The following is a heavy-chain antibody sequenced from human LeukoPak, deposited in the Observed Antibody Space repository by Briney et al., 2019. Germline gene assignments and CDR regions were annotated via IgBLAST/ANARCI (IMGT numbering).Heavy chain of an antibody. CDR3: TTVTMVRDYDY. V-gene: IGHV3-15*01. Sequence: GGSLRLSCAASGFSFSDDWMSWVRQAPGKGLEWVGRINHKRDGGTPDYAAPVKGRFTISRDDSKNMLYLEMNSLKIEDTAVYYCTTVTMVRDYDYWGQGTLVTVSS. CDR1: GFSFSDDW. J-gene: IGHJ4*02. D-gene: IGHD3-10*01. CDR2: INHKRDGGTP.